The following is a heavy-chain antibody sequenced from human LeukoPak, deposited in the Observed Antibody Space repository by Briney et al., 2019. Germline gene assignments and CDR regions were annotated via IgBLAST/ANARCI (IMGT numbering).Heavy chain of an antibody. CDR1: GFTFSSYW. J-gene: IGHJ4*02. Sequence: GGSLRLSCAASGFTFSSYWMSWVRQAPGEGLEWVANIKQDGSEKYYVDSVKGRFTISRDNAKNSLYLQMNSLRAEDTAVYYCASTGYSSGWYFDYWGQGTLVTVSS. V-gene: IGHV3-7*01. D-gene: IGHD6-19*01. CDR2: IKQDGSEK. CDR3: ASTGYSSGWYFDY.